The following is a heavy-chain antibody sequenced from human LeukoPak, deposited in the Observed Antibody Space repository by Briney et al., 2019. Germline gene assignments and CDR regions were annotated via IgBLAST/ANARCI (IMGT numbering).Heavy chain of an antibody. V-gene: IGHV3-21*01. J-gene: IGHJ4*02. Sequence: PGGSLRLSCAASGFTFSIYSMNWVRQAPGKGLEWVSSISSSGRYIFYADSVKGRFTISRDNSKNTLYLQMNSLRAEDTAVYYCARSELGIGHYFDYWGQGTLVTVSS. D-gene: IGHD7-27*01. CDR1: GFTFSIYS. CDR2: ISSSGRYI. CDR3: ARSELGIGHYFDY.